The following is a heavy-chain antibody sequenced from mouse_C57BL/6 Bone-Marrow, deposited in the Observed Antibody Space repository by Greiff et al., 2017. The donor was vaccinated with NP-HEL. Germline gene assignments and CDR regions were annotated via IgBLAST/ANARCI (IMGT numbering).Heavy chain of an antibody. CDR3: ARGDDYDGFDY. CDR2: IYPGGGYT. CDR1: GYTFTSYG. Sequence: VHLVESGAELARPGASVKLSCKASGYTFTSYGISWVKQRTGQGLEWIGDIYPGGGYTNYNEKFKGKATLTADKSSSTAYMQFSSLTSEDSAIYYCARGDDYDGFDYWGQGTTLTVSS. J-gene: IGHJ2*01. D-gene: IGHD2-4*01. V-gene: IGHV1-81*01.